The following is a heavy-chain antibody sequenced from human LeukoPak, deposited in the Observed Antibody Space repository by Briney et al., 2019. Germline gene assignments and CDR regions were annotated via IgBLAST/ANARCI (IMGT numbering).Heavy chain of an antibody. Sequence: PGGSLRLSCAASGFTFSTYGMHWVRQAPGKGLEWVTFIRYDGSDKYYADSVKGRFTISQDNSKNTLYLQMNSLRAEDTAVYYCAKGGSSGWYGDYWGQGTLVTVSS. CDR2: IRYDGSDK. CDR1: GFTFSTYG. J-gene: IGHJ4*02. D-gene: IGHD6-19*01. CDR3: AKGGSSGWYGDY. V-gene: IGHV3-30*02.